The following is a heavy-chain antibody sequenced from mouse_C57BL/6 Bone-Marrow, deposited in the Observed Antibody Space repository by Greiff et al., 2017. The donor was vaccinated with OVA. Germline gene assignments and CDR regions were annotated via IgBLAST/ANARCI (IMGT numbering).Heavy chain of an antibody. V-gene: IGHV5-4*01. J-gene: IGHJ4*01. Sequence: DVMLVESGGGLVKPGGSLTLSCAASGFTFSSYAMSWVRQTPEKRLEWVATISDGGSYTYYPDNVKGRFTISRDNAKNNLYLQMSHLKSEDTAMYYCARDRLPYAMDYWGQGTSVTVSS. CDR3: ARDRLPYAMDY. CDR2: ISDGGSYT. CDR1: GFTFSSYA.